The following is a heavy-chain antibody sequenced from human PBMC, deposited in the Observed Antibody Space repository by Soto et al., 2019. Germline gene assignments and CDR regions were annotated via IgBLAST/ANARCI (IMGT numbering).Heavy chain of an antibody. CDR2: ISGSGGST. Sequence: EVQLLESGGGLVQPGGSLRLSCAASGFTFSSYAMSWVRQAPGKGLEWVSAISGSGGSTYYADSVKGRFTISRDNSKNTLYLQMNSLRAEDTAVYYCAKGGRGGVGATPDSSGIYWGQGTLVTVSS. V-gene: IGHV3-23*01. D-gene: IGHD1-26*01. CDR1: GFTFSSYA. CDR3: AKGGRGGVGATPDSSGIY. J-gene: IGHJ4*02.